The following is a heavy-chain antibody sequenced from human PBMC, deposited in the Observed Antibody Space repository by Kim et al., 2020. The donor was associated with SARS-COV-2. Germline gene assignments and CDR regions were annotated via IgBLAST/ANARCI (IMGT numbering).Heavy chain of an antibody. V-gene: IGHV3-15*01. CDR3: TTYVYGDYSYYYGMDV. CDR2: IKSKTDGGTT. Sequence: GGSLRLSCAASGFTFSNAWMSWVRQAPGKGLEWVGRIKSKTDGGTTDYAAPVKGRFTISRDDSKNTLYLQMNSLKTEDTAVYYCTTYVYGDYSYYYGMDVWGQGTTVTVSS. J-gene: IGHJ6*02. D-gene: IGHD4-17*01. CDR1: GFTFSNAW.